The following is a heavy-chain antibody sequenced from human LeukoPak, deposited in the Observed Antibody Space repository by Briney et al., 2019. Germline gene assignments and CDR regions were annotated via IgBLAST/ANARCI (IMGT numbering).Heavy chain of an antibody. CDR3: ARNDYGDYAY. D-gene: IGHD4-17*01. Sequence: SETLSLTCAVYGGSFSGYYWSWIRQPPGRGLEWIGEINHSGSTYYNPSLKSRVTISVDTSKNQFSLKLSSVTAADTAVYYCARNDYGDYAYWGQGTLVTVSS. CDR1: GGSFSGYY. J-gene: IGHJ4*02. CDR2: INHSGST. V-gene: IGHV4-34*01.